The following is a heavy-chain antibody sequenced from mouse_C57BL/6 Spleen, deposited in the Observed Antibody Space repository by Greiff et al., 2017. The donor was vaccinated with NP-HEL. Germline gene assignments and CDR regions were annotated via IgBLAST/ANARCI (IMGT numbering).Heavy chain of an antibody. CDR3: ARYPHYGSSYEAMDY. CDR2: ISYSGST. Sequence: EVKLVESGPGLAKPSQTLSPTCSVTGYSITSDYWHWIRKFPGNKLEYLGYISYSGSTYYNPSLKSRISITRDTSKNQYYLQLNSVTTEDTATYNCARYPHYGSSYEAMDYWGQGTSVTVSS. V-gene: IGHV3-8*01. J-gene: IGHJ4*01. CDR1: GYSITSDY. D-gene: IGHD1-1*01.